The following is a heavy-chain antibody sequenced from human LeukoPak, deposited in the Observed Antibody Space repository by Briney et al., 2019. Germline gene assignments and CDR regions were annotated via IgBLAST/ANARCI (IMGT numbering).Heavy chain of an antibody. CDR2: IWYDGSNK. CDR1: GFTFSSYG. J-gene: IGHJ4*02. D-gene: IGHD3-22*01. V-gene: IGHV3-33*01. Sequence: GGSLRLSCAASGFTFSSYGMHWVGQAPGKGLEWVALIWYDGSNKYYADSVKGRFTISRDNSKNTLYLQMNSLRAEDTAVYYCARALFNYDSSGLTYWGQGSMVTLSS. CDR3: ARALFNYDSSGLTY.